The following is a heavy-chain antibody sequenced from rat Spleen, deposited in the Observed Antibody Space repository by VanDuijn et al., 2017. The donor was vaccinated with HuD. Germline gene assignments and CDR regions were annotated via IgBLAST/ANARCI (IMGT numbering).Heavy chain of an antibody. J-gene: IGHJ3*01. D-gene: IGHD1-11*01. CDR1: GFTFSNYG. CDR2: ISYDGTAT. V-gene: IGHV5-29*01. CDR3: AKGYNTRRGWFAY. Sequence: EVQLVESGGGLVQPGRSLKLSCAASGFTFSNYGMHWIRQAPTKGLEWVTSISYDGTATYYRDSVKGRITISRDNAKSTLYLQMNSLRSEDTAIYYCAKGYNTRRGWFAYWGQGTLVTVSS.